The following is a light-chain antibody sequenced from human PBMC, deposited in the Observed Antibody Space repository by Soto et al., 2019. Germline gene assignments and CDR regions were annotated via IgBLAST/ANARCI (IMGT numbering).Light chain of an antibody. J-gene: IGKJ1*01. Sequence: IQMTQPPSSLSASLGNIVTISCGSSQCIGNALGWYQQKPGKPPKGLIYGASNLQSGVPPRFSGSGSGTDFTLAISSLQPEDSATYYCLQDINYPWPFGQLTMVDIK. V-gene: IGKV1-6*01. CDR2: GAS. CDR1: QCIGNA. CDR3: LQDINYPWP.